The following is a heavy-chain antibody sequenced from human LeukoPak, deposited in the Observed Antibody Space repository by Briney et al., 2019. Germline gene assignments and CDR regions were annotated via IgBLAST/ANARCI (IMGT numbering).Heavy chain of an antibody. J-gene: IGHJ4*02. V-gene: IGHV3-7*01. D-gene: IGHD3-10*01. Sequence: GGSLRLSCAASGFTFSNYWMGWVRQAPGKGLEWVANIKEDGSAKYYVDSVQGRFTISRDNAKNTLYLQMNSLRAEDTAVYYCARGPWFGLLWGQGTLVTVSS. CDR1: GFTFSNYW. CDR3: ARGPWFGLL. CDR2: IKEDGSAK.